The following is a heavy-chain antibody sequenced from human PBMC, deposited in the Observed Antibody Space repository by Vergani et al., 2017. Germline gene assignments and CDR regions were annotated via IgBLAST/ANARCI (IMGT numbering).Heavy chain of an antibody. V-gene: IGHV3-21*02. CDR3: ARDYRGILASHSIAAAGSVNYYYGMDV. CDR1: GFSFSSYS. CDR2: ISGSSSYV. Sequence: EVQLVESGGGLVKPGGSLRLSCAASGFSFSSYSMNWVRQAPGKGLEWVASISGSSSYVFYRDSVEGRFTITRDNAKKSVYLQMNSLRAEDTAMYYCARDYRGILASHSIAAAGSVNYYYGMDVWGQGTTVTVSS. D-gene: IGHD6-13*01. J-gene: IGHJ6*02.